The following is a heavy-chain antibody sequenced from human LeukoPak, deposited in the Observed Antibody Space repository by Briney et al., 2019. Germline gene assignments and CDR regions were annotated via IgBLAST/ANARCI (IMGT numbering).Heavy chain of an antibody. CDR1: GFTFSSYG. D-gene: IGHD2-2*01. J-gene: IGHJ5*02. V-gene: IGHV3-33*01. CDR3: ARDGVVVPAADYNWFDP. CDR2: IWYDGSNK. Sequence: GGSLRLSCVASGFTFSSYGMHWVRQAPGKGLEWVAVIWYDGSNKYYADSVKGRFTISRDNSKNTLYLQMNSLRAEDTAVYYCARDGVVVPAADYNWFDPWGQGTLVTVSS.